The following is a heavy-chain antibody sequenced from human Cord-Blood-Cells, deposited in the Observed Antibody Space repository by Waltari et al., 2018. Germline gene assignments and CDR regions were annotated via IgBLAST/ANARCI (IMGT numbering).Heavy chain of an antibody. CDR2: TYSGGSS. Sequence: EVQLVESGGGLIQPGGSLRLSCAAPGFTVSSNYMSWVRQAPGTGVKWVSVTYSGGSSYYADSLKGRFTISRDNSKNTLYLPMNSLRAEDTAVYYCATTGENWYFDLWGRGTLVTVSS. V-gene: IGHV3-53*01. D-gene: IGHD7-27*01. J-gene: IGHJ2*01. CDR3: ATTGENWYFDL. CDR1: GFTVSSNY.